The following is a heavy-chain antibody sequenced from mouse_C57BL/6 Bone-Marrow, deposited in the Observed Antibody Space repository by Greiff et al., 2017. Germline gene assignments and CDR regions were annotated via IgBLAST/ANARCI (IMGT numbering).Heavy chain of an antibody. CDR3: AREGLRRAWFAY. Sequence: EVKLQESGPGLVKPSQSLSLTCSVTGYSITSGYYWNWIRQFPGNKLEWMGYISYDGSNNYNPSLNNRISITRDTSKNQFFLKLNSVTTEDTATYYCAREGLRRAWFAYWGQGTLVTVSA. D-gene: IGHD2-2*01. CDR1: GYSITSGYY. V-gene: IGHV3-6*01. J-gene: IGHJ3*01. CDR2: ISYDGSN.